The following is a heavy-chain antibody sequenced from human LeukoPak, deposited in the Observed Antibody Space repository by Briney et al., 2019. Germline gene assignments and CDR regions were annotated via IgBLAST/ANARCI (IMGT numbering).Heavy chain of an antibody. CDR1: GFTFSGYW. J-gene: IGHJ4*02. CDR2: INSDGSTT. D-gene: IGHD6-13*01. CDR3: ARDLATIAAAAPGDY. Sequence: GGSLRLSCAASGFTFSGYWMHWVRQVPGKGLVWVSRINSDGSTTTYADSVKGRFTISRDNAKNTLYLQMKSLRAEDTAVYYCARDLATIAAAAPGDYWGQGTLVTVSS. V-gene: IGHV3-74*01.